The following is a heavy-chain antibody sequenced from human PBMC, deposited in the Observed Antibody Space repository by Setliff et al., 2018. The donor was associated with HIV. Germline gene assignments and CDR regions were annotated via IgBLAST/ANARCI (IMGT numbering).Heavy chain of an antibody. D-gene: IGHD1-26*01. CDR2: MYKGGKT. CDR1: GFSVTDTY. CDR3: AKGGYGGSYYVADY. V-gene: IGHV3-66*02. J-gene: IGHJ4*02. Sequence: GGSLRLSCEASGFSVTDTYMGWVRQAPGKGLEWVTVMYKGGKTYYADLVKGRFTIARDDSKNTVSLQMTNLGTGDTAVYYCAKGGYGGSYYVADYWGQGTLVTVSS.